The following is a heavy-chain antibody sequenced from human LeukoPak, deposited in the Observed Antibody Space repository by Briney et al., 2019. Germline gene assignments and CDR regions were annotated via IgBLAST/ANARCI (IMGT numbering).Heavy chain of an antibody. Sequence: GGSLRLSCAASGFTFSSYSVSWVRQPPGKGLEWVSSISSSSSYIYYADSVKGRFTISRDNAKNSLYLQMNSLRAEDTAVYYCARALCSTSCSGYYYYYGMDVWGQGTTVTVSS. J-gene: IGHJ6*02. CDR2: ISSSSSYI. CDR3: ARALCSTSCSGYYYYYGMDV. CDR1: GFTFSSYS. D-gene: IGHD2-2*01. V-gene: IGHV3-21*01.